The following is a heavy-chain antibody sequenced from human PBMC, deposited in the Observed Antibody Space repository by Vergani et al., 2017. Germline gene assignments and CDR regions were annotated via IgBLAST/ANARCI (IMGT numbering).Heavy chain of an antibody. CDR3: ARNYYDSSGYCFDY. Sequence: QVQLVQSGAEVKKPGASVKVSCKRSSHTFQTYGISWVRQAPGQGLEWMGRIIPILGIANYAQKFQGRVTITADKSTSTAYMELSSLRSEDTAVYYCARNYYDSSGYCFDYWGQGTLVTVSS. CDR2: IIPILGIA. J-gene: IGHJ4*02. D-gene: IGHD3-22*01. V-gene: IGHV1-69*04. CDR1: SHTFQTYG.